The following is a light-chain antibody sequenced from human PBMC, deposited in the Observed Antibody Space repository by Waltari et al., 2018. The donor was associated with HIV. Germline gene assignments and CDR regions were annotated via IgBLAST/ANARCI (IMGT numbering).Light chain of an antibody. V-gene: IGKV3-15*01. Sequence: EILMTLSPATLSVSPGERATLSCRSSQSVNSNLAWYQQQPGQNTRHLIYGTSTRATDIPARFSGSGSGTEFTLTISSLQSEDFAVYYGHHYNNWRETFGQGTKVEIK. CDR1: QSVNSN. CDR3: HHYNNWRET. CDR2: GTS. J-gene: IGKJ1*01.